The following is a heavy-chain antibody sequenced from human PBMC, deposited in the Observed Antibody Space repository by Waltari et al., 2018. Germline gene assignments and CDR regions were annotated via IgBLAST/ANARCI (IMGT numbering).Heavy chain of an antibody. CDR3: ARGGGIVGATGPEVLPFDY. CDR1: GGTFSSYT. V-gene: IGHV1-69*02. CDR2: IIPILGIA. D-gene: IGHD1-26*01. Sequence: QVQLVQSGAEVKKPGSSVQVSCKASGGTFSSYTISWVRQAPGPGLEWMGRIIPILGIANYAQKFQGRVTITADKSTSTAYMELSSLRSEDTAVYYCARGGGIVGATGPEVLPFDYWGQGTLVTVSS. J-gene: IGHJ4*02.